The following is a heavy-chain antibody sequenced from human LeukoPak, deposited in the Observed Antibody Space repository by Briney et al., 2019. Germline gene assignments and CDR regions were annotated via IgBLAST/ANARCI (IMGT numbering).Heavy chain of an antibody. CDR1: GYSINNGYY. Sequence: SETLSLTCTVSGYSINNGYYWGWIRQPPGKGLEWIASIYYSGSTFYNPSLKRRVTISVDTSKNQLSLKLSSVTASDTAVYYCARQGGGSYTSSRPLFDYWGQGSLVTVSS. CDR3: ARQGGGSYTSSRPLFDY. V-gene: IGHV4-38-2*02. CDR2: IYYSGST. D-gene: IGHD3-3*01. J-gene: IGHJ4*02.